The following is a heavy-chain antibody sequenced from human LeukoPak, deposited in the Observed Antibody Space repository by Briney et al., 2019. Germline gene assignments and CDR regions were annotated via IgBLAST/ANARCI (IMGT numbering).Heavy chain of an antibody. J-gene: IGHJ4*02. CDR3: ARDFYDSSGYYHGGY. CDR2: IKPDGSEK. V-gene: IGHV3-7*01. CDR1: GFTFSSYL. Sequence: GGSLRLSCAASGFTFSSYLMSWVRQAPGKGLEWVAYIKPDGSEKDYVDTVKGRFTISRDNAMNSLYLQMNSLGAEDTAVYYCARDFYDSSGYYHGGYWGQGTLVTVSA. D-gene: IGHD3-22*01.